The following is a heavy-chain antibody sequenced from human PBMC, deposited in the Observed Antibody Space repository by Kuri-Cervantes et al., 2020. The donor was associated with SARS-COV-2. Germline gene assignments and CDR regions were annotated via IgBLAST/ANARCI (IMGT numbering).Heavy chain of an antibody. CDR3: ARGVTIFGVVSYYYYMNV. V-gene: IGHV1-18*01. Sequence: ASVKVSCKASGHTFTSYGISWVRQAPGQGLEWMGWISAYNGNTNYAQKLQGRVTMTTDTSTSTAYMELRSLRSDDTAVYYCARGVTIFGVVSYYYYMNVWGKGTTVTVSS. CDR1: GHTFTSYG. D-gene: IGHD3-3*01. J-gene: IGHJ6*03. CDR2: ISAYNGNT.